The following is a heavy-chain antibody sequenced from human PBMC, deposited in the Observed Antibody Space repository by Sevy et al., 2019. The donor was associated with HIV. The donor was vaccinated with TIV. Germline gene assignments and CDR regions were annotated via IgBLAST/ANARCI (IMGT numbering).Heavy chain of an antibody. J-gene: IGHJ6*02. CDR2: MNPNSGNR. CDR3: ARGGGGSSSWMALYYYYGMDV. Sequence: ASVKVSCKASGYTFTSYDINWVRQATGQGLEWMGWMNPNSGNRGYAQKFQGRVTMTRNTSISTAYMELRSLRSEDTAGYYCARGGGGSSSWMALYYYYGMDVWGQGTTVTVSS. D-gene: IGHD6-13*01. V-gene: IGHV1-8*01. CDR1: GYTFTSYD.